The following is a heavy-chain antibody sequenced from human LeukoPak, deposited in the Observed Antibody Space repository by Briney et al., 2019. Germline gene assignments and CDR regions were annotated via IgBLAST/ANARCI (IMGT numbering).Heavy chain of an antibody. CDR1: GDTVSSNSAA. D-gene: IGHD1-26*01. V-gene: IGHV6-1*01. CDR3: ARGGSGGRASDI. CDR2: TYYRSKWYN. Sequence: LSQTLSLTCALPGDTVSSNSAAWNWIRQSPSRGLEWLGRTYYRSKWYNDYAVSVRSRLTINPDTSKNQFSLQLDSVTPEDTAVYYCARGGSGGRASDIWGQGTMGTVSA. J-gene: IGHJ3*02.